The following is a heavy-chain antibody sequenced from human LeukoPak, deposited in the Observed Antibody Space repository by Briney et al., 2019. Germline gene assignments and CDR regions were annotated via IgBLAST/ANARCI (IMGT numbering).Heavy chain of an antibody. V-gene: IGHV3-23*01. CDR2: IGTTGSST. D-gene: IGHD3-10*01. J-gene: IGHJ4*02. Sequence: GGSLRLSCAASGFTFSSSAMSWVRQAPGKGLEWVSTIGTTGSSTYYADSVTGRFTISRDNSKNTLDLQMNSLRAEDTAAYYCAKHLFGGSGSGPDYWGQGILVTVST. CDR1: GFTFSSSA. CDR3: AKHLFGGSGSGPDY.